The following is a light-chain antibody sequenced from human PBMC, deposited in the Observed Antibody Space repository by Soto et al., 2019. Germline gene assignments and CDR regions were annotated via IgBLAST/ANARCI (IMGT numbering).Light chain of an antibody. V-gene: IGKV3-15*01. CDR3: QQYDSWPPIT. J-gene: IGKJ5*01. CDR1: QSVSSN. CDR2: GAS. Sequence: EIVMTQSPATLSVSPGERATLSCRASQSVSSNLAWYQQKPGQAPRLLIYGASIRATGIPARFSRSGSGTEFTLAISSLQSEDFAIYYCQQYDSWPPITFGQGTRLDIK.